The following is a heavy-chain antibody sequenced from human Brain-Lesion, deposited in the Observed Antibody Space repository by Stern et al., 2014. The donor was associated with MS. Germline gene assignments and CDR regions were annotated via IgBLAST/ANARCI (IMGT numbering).Heavy chain of an antibody. CDR1: GGSISSDNYY. D-gene: IGHD2-2*01. CDR2: IYYSGTT. CDR3: ARDHFTTSLDV. V-gene: IGHV4-31*03. J-gene: IGHJ6*02. Sequence: VQLVELGPGLVKPSQTLSLTCTVSGGSISSDNYYWTWIRQHPGQGLEWIGYIYYSGTTYYNPSLKSRVSITVDTSKNLFSLRLSSVTAADTAVYYCARDHFTTSLDVWGHGTTVTVS.